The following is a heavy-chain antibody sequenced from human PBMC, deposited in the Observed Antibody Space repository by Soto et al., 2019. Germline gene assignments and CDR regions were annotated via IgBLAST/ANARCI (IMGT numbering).Heavy chain of an antibody. CDR2: IWYDGTNK. V-gene: IGHV3-33*01. J-gene: IGHJ4*02. CDR3: ARFYSGSYYYFDY. CDR1: GFTLSSYG. Sequence: PGGSLRLSCAASGFTLSSYGMHWVRQAPGKGLEWVAVIWYDGTNKYYADSVKGRFTISRDNSKNTLFLQMNSLRAEDTAVYYCARFYSGSYYYFDYWGQGTLVTVSS. D-gene: IGHD1-26*01.